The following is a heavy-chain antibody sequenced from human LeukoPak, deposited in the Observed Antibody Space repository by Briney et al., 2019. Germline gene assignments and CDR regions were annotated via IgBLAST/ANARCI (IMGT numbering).Heavy chain of an antibody. CDR2: IYYSGST. J-gene: IGHJ5*02. CDR1: GGSISSGSYY. Sequence: SQTLSLTCTVSGGSISSGSYYWSWIRQPAGKGLEWIASIYYSGSTYYKPSLKSRVTIYVDKCKKQLSLKLRPLTAADTAVYYCARHEYSGSYYGLSWFDPWGQGTLVTVSS. D-gene: IGHD1-26*01. V-gene: IGHV4-39*01. CDR3: ARHEYSGSYYGLSWFDP.